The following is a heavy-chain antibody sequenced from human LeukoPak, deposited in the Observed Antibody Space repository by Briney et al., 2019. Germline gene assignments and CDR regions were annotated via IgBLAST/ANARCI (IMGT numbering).Heavy chain of an antibody. V-gene: IGHV4-59*08. CDR1: GGSISSYY. CDR2: IYYSGST. CDR3: ARHGISPLMDV. Sequence: SETLSLTCTVSGGSISSYYWSWIRQPPGKGLEWIGYIYYSGSTNYNPSLKSRVTISVDTSKNQFSLKLSSVTAADTAVYYCARHGISPLMDVWGQGTTVTVS. J-gene: IGHJ6*02.